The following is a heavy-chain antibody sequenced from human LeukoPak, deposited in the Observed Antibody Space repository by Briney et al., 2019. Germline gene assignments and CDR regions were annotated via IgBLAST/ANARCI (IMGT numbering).Heavy chain of an antibody. CDR1: GGSFSGYC. J-gene: IGHJ1*01. CDR2: VNRSGST. CDR3: ARVGKYYYDSSGYSPDFQH. V-gene: IGHV4-34*01. Sequence: SETLPLTCAVYGGSFSGYCWSWIRQRPGKGLEWIGEVNRSGSTNYNPSLKSRVTISVDTSKNQFSLKLSSVTAADTAVYYCARVGKYYYDSSGYSPDFQHWGQGTLVTVSS. D-gene: IGHD3-22*01.